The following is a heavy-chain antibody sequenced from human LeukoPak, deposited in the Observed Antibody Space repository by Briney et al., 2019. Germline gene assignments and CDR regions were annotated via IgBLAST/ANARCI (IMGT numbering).Heavy chain of an antibody. CDR1: GFTFSSYA. J-gene: IGHJ5*02. Sequence: GRSLRLSCAASGFTFSSYAMHWVRQAPGKGLEWVAVISYDGSNKYYADSVKGRFTISRDNSKNTLYLQMNSLRAEDTAVYYCARDEIYGSGSGNWFDPWGQGTLVTVSS. D-gene: IGHD3-10*01. CDR2: ISYDGSNK. V-gene: IGHV3-30*04. CDR3: ARDEIYGSGSGNWFDP.